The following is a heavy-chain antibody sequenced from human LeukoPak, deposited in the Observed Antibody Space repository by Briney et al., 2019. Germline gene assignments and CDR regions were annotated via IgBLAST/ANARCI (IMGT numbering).Heavy chain of an antibody. J-gene: IGHJ4*02. Sequence: ASVKVSCKASGYTFTSYGISWVRQAPGQGLEWMGWTSAYNGNTNYAQKLQGRVTMTTDTSTSTAYMELRSLRSDDTAVYYCARDSQDIVVVPAALPYWGQGTLVTVSS. CDR2: TSAYNGNT. CDR3: ARDSQDIVVVPAALPY. CDR1: GYTFTSYG. V-gene: IGHV1-18*01. D-gene: IGHD2-2*02.